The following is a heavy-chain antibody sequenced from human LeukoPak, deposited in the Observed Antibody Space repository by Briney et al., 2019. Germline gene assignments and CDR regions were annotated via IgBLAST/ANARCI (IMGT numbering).Heavy chain of an antibody. Sequence: SETLSLTCAVYGGSFSGYYWSWIRQPPGKGLEWIGEINHSGSTNYNPSLKSRVTISVDTSKNQFSLKLSSVTAADAAVYYCARDHYGDLLHWGQGTLVTVSS. CDR3: ARDHYGDLLH. J-gene: IGHJ4*02. D-gene: IGHD4-17*01. CDR1: GGSFSGYY. V-gene: IGHV4-34*01. CDR2: INHSGST.